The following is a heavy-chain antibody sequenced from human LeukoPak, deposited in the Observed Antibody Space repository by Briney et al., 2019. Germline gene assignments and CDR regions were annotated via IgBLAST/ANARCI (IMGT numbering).Heavy chain of an antibody. J-gene: IGHJ3*01. CDR2: ISSRSSTI. CDR3: MRETAFDF. CDR1: GFIFNDYS. Sequence: GGSLRLSCVGSGFIFNDYSMNWVRQAPGKGPEWVSYISSRSSTIYYADSVKGRFTISRDNAKNSLYLQMNSLRAEDSAVYYCMRETAFDFWGQGTVVTVSS. V-gene: IGHV3-48*04.